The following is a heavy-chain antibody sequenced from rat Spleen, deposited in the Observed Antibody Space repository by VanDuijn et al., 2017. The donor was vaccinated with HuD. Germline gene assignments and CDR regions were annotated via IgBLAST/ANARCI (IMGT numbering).Heavy chain of an antibody. CDR1: GFTFSDYN. D-gene: IGHD1-9*01. J-gene: IGHJ3*01. Sequence: EMQLVESGGGLVQPGRSLKLSCAASGFTFSDYNMAWVRQAPKKGLEWVATIIYDGSKTYYRDSVKGRFTISRDVAKSTLYLQMGSLRSEDTATYYCVNTYYGYWFGYWGQGTLVTVSS. CDR2: IIYDGSKT. CDR3: VNTYYGYWFGY. V-gene: IGHV5S10*01.